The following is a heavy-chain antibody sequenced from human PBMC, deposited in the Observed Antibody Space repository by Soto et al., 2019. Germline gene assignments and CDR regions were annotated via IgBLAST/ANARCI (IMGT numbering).Heavy chain of an antibody. J-gene: IGHJ4*02. D-gene: IGHD3-9*01. CDR1: GGSISSYY. CDR3: ARGAPNRNDWLIELDY. V-gene: IGHV4-59*01. Sequence: QVQLQESGPGLVKPSETLSLTCTVSGGSISSYYWSWIRQPPGKGLDWIGYIYYTGITNYNPSLKCRVTIAQDMSKNQFSLKLSSVTAADTAVYYCARGAPNRNDWLIELDYWGQGTLVTVSS. CDR2: IYYTGIT.